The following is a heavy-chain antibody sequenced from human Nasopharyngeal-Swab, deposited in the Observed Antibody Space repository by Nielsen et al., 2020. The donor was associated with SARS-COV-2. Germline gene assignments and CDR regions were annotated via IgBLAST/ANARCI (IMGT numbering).Heavy chain of an antibody. CDR2: INHSGST. J-gene: IGHJ3*02. Sequence: WIRQPPGKGLEWIGEINHSGSTNYNPSLKSRVTILVDTSKNQFSLKLSSVTAADTAVYYCARGGGVPGGSLGRFAQPDAFDIWGQGTMVTVSS. V-gene: IGHV4-34*01. D-gene: IGHD2-15*01. CDR3: ARGGGVPGGSLGRFAQPDAFDI.